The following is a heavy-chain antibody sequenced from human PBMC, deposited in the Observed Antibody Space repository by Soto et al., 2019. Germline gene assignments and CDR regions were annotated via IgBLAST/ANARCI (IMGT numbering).Heavy chain of an antibody. Sequence: QVQLVQSGAEVKKPGASVKVSCKASGFTFTTYGFTWVRQAPGQGLEWMGWISAYNGNTNYAQKFQGRVTMTTDTSTSTVYLDLRSRTSDDTAVYYCARGGRDGMDVWGQGTTVTLSS. D-gene: IGHD3-10*01. V-gene: IGHV1-18*01. CDR1: GFTFTTYG. J-gene: IGHJ6*02. CDR3: ARGGRDGMDV. CDR2: ISAYNGNT.